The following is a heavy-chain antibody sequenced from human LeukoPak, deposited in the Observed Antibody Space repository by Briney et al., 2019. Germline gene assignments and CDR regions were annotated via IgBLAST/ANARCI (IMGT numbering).Heavy chain of an antibody. CDR3: ARLVVVAATQS. J-gene: IGHJ5*02. CDR1: GFTFSSYE. D-gene: IGHD2-15*01. Sequence: PGGSLRLSCAASGFTFSSYEMNWVRQAPGKGLEWVSYISSSGSTLYYADSVKGRFTISRDNAKNSLYLQMNSLRAEDTAVYYCARLVVVAATQSWGQGTLVTVSS. V-gene: IGHV3-48*03. CDR2: ISSSGSTL.